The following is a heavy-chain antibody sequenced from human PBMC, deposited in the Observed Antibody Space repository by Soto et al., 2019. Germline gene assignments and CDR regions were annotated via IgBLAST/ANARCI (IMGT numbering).Heavy chain of an antibody. D-gene: IGHD5-18*01. CDR1: GFTFSSYG. Sequence: QPGGSLRLSCAASGFTFSSYGMHWVRQAPGKGLEWVAVISYDGSNKYYADSVKGRFTISRDNSKNTLYLQMNSLRAEDTAVYYCAREVDTAMVTGYYYGMDVWGQGTTVTVSS. CDR3: AREVDTAMVTGYYYGMDV. V-gene: IGHV3-30*03. CDR2: ISYDGSNK. J-gene: IGHJ6*02.